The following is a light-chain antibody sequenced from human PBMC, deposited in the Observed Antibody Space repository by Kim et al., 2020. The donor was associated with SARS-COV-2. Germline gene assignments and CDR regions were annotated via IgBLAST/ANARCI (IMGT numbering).Light chain of an antibody. J-gene: IGLJ2*01. CDR1: ALPKQY. V-gene: IGLV3-25*03. Sequence: ELTQPPSVSVSPGQTARITCSGDALPKQYAYWYQQKPGQAPVLVIYKDSERPSGIPERFSGSSSGTTVTLTISGVQAEDEADYYCQSADSSGTVVFGG. CDR3: QSADSSGTVV. CDR2: KDS.